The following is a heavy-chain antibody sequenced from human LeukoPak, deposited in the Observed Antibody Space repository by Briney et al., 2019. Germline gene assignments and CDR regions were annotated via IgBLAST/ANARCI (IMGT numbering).Heavy chain of an antibody. J-gene: IGHJ5*02. CDR3: ARDRVPDRNWFDP. Sequence: PSETLSLTCTVSGGSISSYYWSWIRQPPGKGLEWIGYVYYSGSTNYNPSLKSRVTLSVDTSKNQFSLRLTSVTAADTAVYYCARDRVPDRNWFDPWGQGTLVTVSS. CDR2: VYYSGST. CDR1: GGSISSYY. D-gene: IGHD5/OR15-5a*01. V-gene: IGHV4-59*01.